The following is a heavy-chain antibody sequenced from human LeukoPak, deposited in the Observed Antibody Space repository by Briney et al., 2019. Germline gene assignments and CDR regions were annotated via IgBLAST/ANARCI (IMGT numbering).Heavy chain of an antibody. CDR3: ARLRFLEWLLFDY. D-gene: IGHD3-3*01. CDR2: ISYDGSNK. V-gene: IGHV3-30-3*01. Sequence: GGSLRLPCAASGFTFSSYAMHWVRQAPGKGLEWVAVISYDGSNKYYADSVKGRFTISRDNSKNTLYLQMNSLRAEDTAVYYCARLRFLEWLLFDYWGQGTLVTVSS. J-gene: IGHJ4*02. CDR1: GFTFSSYA.